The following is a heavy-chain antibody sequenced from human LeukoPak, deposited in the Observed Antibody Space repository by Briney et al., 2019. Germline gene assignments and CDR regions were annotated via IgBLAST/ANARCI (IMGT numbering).Heavy chain of an antibody. D-gene: IGHD3-16*01. V-gene: IGHV3-49*04. CDR1: GFTFGDYA. J-gene: IGHJ4*02. CDR3: TRDVRIMTTFGGVTYFDY. CDR2: IRSKAYGGTT. Sequence: GGSLRLSCTASGFTFGDYAMSWVRQAPGKGLEWVGFIRSKAYGGTTEYAASVKGRFTISRDDSKSIAYLQMNSLKTEDTAVYYCTRDVRIMTTFGGVTYFDYWGQGTLVTVSS.